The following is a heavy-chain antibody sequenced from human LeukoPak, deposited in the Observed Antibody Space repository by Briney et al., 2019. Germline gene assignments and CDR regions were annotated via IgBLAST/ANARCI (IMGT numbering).Heavy chain of an antibody. CDR3: ARLPLRSIAVGYYGMDV. CDR2: IIPIFGTA. V-gene: IGHV1-69*13. J-gene: IGHJ6*02. CDR1: GGTFSSYA. D-gene: IGHD6-6*01. Sequence: ASVKVSCKASGGTFSSYAISWVRQAPGQGLEWMGGIIPIFGTANYAQKFQGRVTITADESTSTAYMELSSLRSEDTAVYYCARLPLRSIAVGYYGMDVWGQGTPVTVSS.